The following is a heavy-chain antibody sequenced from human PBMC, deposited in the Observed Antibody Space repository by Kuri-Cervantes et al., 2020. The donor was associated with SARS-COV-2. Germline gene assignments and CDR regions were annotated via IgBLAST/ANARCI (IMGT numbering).Heavy chain of an antibody. V-gene: IGHV3-30-3*01. D-gene: IGHD1-7*01. J-gene: IGHJ4*02. CDR3: VREGLELSPFDY. Sequence: GESLKISCAASGFTFSSYAMHWVRQAPGKGLEWVAVISYDGSNKYYADSVKGRFTISRDNSKNTLYLQMNSLRAEDTAVYYCVREGLELSPFDYWGQGTLVTVSS. CDR2: ISYDGSNK. CDR1: GFTFSSYA.